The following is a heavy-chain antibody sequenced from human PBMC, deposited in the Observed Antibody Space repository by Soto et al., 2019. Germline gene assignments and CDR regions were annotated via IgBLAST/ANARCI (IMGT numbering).Heavy chain of an antibody. CDR1: GYTFTSYD. D-gene: IGHD6-13*01. Sequence: GASVKVSCKASGYTFTSYDINWVRKSTGQGLEWMGWMNPNSGNTGYAQKIQGRVTMTRNTSISTAYMELSRLRSEDTAVYYCARGYSSSWYGRNWFDPWGQGTLVTVS. CDR2: MNPNSGNT. CDR3: ARGYSSSWYGRNWFDP. V-gene: IGHV1-8*01. J-gene: IGHJ5*02.